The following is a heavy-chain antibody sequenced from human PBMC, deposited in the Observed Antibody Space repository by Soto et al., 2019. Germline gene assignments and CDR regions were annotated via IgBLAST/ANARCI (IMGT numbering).Heavy chain of an antibody. Sequence: SLRLSCAASGFTFSNAWMNWVRQAPGKGLEWVGRIKSKTDGGTTDYAAPVKGRFTISRDDSKNTLYLQMNSLKTEDTAVYYCTTDPGGKKPSPYSSSWYGVYWGQGTLVTVSS. CDR3: TTDPGGKKPSPYSSSWYGVY. CDR2: IKSKTDGGTT. D-gene: IGHD6-13*01. J-gene: IGHJ4*02. CDR1: GFTFSNAW. V-gene: IGHV3-15*07.